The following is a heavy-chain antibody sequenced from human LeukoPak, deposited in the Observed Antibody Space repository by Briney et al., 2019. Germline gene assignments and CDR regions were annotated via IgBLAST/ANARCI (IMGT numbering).Heavy chain of an antibody. Sequence: GGSLRLSCAASGFTFSSYGMHWVRQAPGKGLEWVAVIWYDGSNKYYADSVKGRFTISRDNAKNSLFLQMNSLRAEDTAVYYCARDQMGVWGQGTTVTVSS. CDR3: ARDQMGV. CDR2: IWYDGSNK. V-gene: IGHV3-33*01. J-gene: IGHJ6*02. CDR1: GFTFSSYG.